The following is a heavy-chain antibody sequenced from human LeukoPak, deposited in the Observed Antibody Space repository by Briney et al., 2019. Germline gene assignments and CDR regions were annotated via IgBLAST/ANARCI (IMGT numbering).Heavy chain of an antibody. CDR2: ISEAI. J-gene: IGHJ4*02. V-gene: IGHV3-48*04. CDR1: GFVFSRDN. CDR3: VREVGRPQTFFFDS. Sequence: PGGSLRLSCVGSGFVFSRDNMNWVRRAPGKGLEWVAHISEAIYYAGSVQGRFTISGDNAKNSLYLQMTNLRTEDTAMYYCVREVGRPQTFFFDSWGRGTPVTVSS.